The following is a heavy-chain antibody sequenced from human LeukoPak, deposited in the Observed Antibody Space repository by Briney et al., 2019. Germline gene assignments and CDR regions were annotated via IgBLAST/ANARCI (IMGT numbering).Heavy chain of an antibody. J-gene: IGHJ4*02. V-gene: IGHV4-59*01. CDR2: IYYSGST. Sequence: SETLSLTCTVSGGFISSYYWTWIRQPPGKGLEWLGYIYYSGSTNYNPSLKSRVTISLDTSKNQFSLRLTSVTAADTAVYYCARENSSAQGPYFDYWGQGTLVTVSS. D-gene: IGHD6-19*01. CDR3: ARENSSAQGPYFDY. CDR1: GGFISSYY.